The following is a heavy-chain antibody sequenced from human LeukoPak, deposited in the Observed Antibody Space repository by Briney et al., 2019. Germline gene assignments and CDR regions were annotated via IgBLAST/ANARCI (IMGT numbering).Heavy chain of an antibody. Sequence: GGSLRLSCAASGFPFSDYYMSWIRQAPGKGLEWVSYISSSGDTIYYADSVKGRFTISRDNAKNSVHLQMNSLRAEDTAVYYCARAEYSSSSDYWGQGTLVTVSS. D-gene: IGHD6-6*01. CDR2: ISSSGDTI. J-gene: IGHJ4*02. V-gene: IGHV3-11*01. CDR1: GFPFSDYY. CDR3: ARAEYSSSSDY.